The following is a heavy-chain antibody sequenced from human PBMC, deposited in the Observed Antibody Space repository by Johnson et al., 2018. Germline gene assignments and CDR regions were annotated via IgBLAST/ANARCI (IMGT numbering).Heavy chain of an antibody. CDR2: ISYDGSNK. D-gene: IGHD1-26*01. CDR3: ARDGIVGATPGAFDI. Sequence: QVQLVESGGGVVQPGRSLRLSCAASGFTFSSYGMHWVRQAPGKGLEWVAFISYDGSNKYYADSVKGRFTISRNNSKNTLYVQMNSLRAEETAVNYCARDGIVGATPGAFDIWGQGTMVTVAS. CDR1: GFTFSSYG. J-gene: IGHJ3*02. V-gene: IGHV3-30*03.